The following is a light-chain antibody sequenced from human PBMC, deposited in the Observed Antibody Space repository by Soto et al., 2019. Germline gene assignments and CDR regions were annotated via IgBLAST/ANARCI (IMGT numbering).Light chain of an antibody. V-gene: IGLV4-69*01. Sequence: QLVLTQSPSASASLGASVKLTCTLSSGHSSYAIAWHQQQPQRGPRYLLKLNSDGSHNKGAGIPDRFSGSSSGAERDLTISGLQSEDEADYYCQTWGTGIQVFGGGTKLTVL. CDR1: SGHSSYA. CDR3: QTWGTGIQV. CDR2: LNSDGSH. J-gene: IGLJ2*01.